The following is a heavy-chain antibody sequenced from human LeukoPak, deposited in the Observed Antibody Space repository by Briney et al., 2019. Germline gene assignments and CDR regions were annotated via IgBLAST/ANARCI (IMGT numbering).Heavy chain of an antibody. V-gene: IGHV3-30*18. J-gene: IGHJ6*03. CDR2: IWYGGSNK. D-gene: IGHD2-15*01. CDR1: GFTFSSYG. CDR3: AKSPRVDYYYMDV. Sequence: PGRSLRLSCAASGFTFSSYGMHWVRQAPGKGLEWVAVIWYGGSNKYYADSVKGRFTISRDNSKNTLYLQMNSLRAEDAAVYYCAKSPRVDYYYMDVWGKGTTVTVSS.